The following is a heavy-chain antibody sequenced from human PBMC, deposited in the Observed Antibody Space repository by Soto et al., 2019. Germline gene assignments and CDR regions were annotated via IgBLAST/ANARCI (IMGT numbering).Heavy chain of an antibody. J-gene: IGHJ4*02. CDR2: IYWDDDK. Sequence: QITLKESGPTLVKPTQTLTLTCTFSGFSLSTSGVGVGWIRQPPGQALEWLALIYWDDDKRYSPSLKNRLTITKDTANSQVVLTMTNMDPVDTATYYCARRGEYSDYDYWGQGALVTVSS. V-gene: IGHV2-5*02. D-gene: IGHD4-17*01. CDR3: ARRGEYSDYDY. CDR1: GFSLSTSGVG.